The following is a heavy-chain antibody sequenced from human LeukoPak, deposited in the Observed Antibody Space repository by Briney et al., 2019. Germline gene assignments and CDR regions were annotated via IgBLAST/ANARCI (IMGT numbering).Heavy chain of an antibody. D-gene: IGHD1-26*01. CDR2: ISGSGDTT. J-gene: IGHJ4*02. CDR1: GFTFSSYA. V-gene: IGHV3-23*01. CDR3: AKSRGESRGASNY. Sequence: TGGSLRPSCAASGFTFSSYAMNWVRQAPGKGLEWVSFISGSGDTTYYADSVKGRFTISRDSSKNTLYLQMNSLRAEDTAVYYCAKSRGESRGASNYWGQGTLVTVSS.